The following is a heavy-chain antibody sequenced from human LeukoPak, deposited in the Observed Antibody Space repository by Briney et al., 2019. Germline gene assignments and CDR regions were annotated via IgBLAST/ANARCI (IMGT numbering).Heavy chain of an antibody. Sequence: GGSLRLSCAASGYSFGAYGMQWVRQAPGKGLVWVSRISGDGTTTNYADSVKGRFTISRDNAKNTLHLQMDSLRAEDTAVYYCAGTWSFDYWGQGTLVTVSS. V-gene: IGHV3-74*01. CDR2: ISGDGTTT. CDR1: GYSFGAYG. D-gene: IGHD2-15*01. J-gene: IGHJ4*02. CDR3: AGTWSFDY.